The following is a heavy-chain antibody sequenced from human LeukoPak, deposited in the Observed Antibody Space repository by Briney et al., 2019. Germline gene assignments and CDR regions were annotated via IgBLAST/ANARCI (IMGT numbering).Heavy chain of an antibody. CDR2: IRYDGSNK. CDR1: GFTFSIYG. V-gene: IGHV3-30*02. CDR3: AKGGLLWFGEFEGFDP. D-gene: IGHD3-10*01. J-gene: IGHJ5*02. Sequence: QPGGSLRLSCAASGFTFSIYGMHWVRQAPGKGLEWVAFIRYDGSNKYYADSVKGRFTISRDNSKNTLYLQMNSLRAEDTAVYYCAKGGLLWFGEFEGFDPWGQGTLVTVSS.